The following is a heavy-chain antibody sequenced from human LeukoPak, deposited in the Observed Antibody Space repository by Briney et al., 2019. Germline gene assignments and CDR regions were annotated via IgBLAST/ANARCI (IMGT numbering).Heavy chain of an antibody. CDR3: ARQRGYDSGGTGSFGS. CDR1: GGSIGGTGSY. Sequence: SETLSLTCSVSGGSIGGTGSYWTWIRHQPGKDLDWIGYIYSTGSTSFNPSLRSRVSMSVDTSANQFSLRLSSVTAADRGVYFCARQRGYDSGGTGSFGSWGQGILVTVSS. V-gene: IGHV4-31*03. CDR2: IYSTGST. J-gene: IGHJ4*02. D-gene: IGHD6-19*01.